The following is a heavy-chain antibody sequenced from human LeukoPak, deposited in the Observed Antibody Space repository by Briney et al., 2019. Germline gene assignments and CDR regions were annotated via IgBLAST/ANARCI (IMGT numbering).Heavy chain of an antibody. D-gene: IGHD6-13*01. V-gene: IGHV3-33*01. J-gene: IGHJ3*02. Sequence: GGSLRLSCAASGFTFSSHGMHWVRQAPGEGLEWVAVIWYDGSNKYYADSVKGRFTISRDNSKNTLYLQMNSLRAEDTAVYYCARKGKKLHIAAAGTKDAFDIWGQGTMVAVSS. CDR3: ARKGKKLHIAAAGTKDAFDI. CDR1: GFTFSSHG. CDR2: IWYDGSNK.